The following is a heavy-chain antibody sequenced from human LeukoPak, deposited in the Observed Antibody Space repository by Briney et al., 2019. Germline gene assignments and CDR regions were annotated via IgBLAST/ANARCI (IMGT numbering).Heavy chain of an antibody. Sequence: GGSLRLSCAASGFTFSRHWMSWVRLAPGKGLEWVSAISGSGGSTYYADSVKGRFTISRDNSKNTLYLQMNSLRAEDTAVYYCAKDLYKSTRGYFDYWGQGTLVTVSS. D-gene: IGHD2-2*01. J-gene: IGHJ4*02. CDR1: GFTFSRHW. CDR3: AKDLYKSTRGYFDY. CDR2: ISGSGGST. V-gene: IGHV3-23*01.